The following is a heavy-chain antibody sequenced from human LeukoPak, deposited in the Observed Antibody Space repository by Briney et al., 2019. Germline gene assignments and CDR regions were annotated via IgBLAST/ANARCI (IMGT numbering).Heavy chain of an antibody. J-gene: IGHJ4*02. Sequence: PGGSLRLSCAASGFIFSNYGMHWVRQAPGKGREWGAGISYDGSSKFYTDSVKGRFTISRDNSKNTLYLQMNSLRPEDTAVYYCAKDGGKAAAGTFDYWGQGTLVTVSS. D-gene: IGHD6-13*01. CDR3: AKDGGKAAAGTFDY. CDR2: ISYDGSSK. V-gene: IGHV3-30*18. CDR1: GFIFSNYG.